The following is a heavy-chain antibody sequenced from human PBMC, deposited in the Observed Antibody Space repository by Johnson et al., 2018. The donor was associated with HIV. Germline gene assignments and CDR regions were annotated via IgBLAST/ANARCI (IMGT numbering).Heavy chain of an antibody. D-gene: IGHD2-15*01. J-gene: IGHJ3*02. V-gene: IGHV3-30*02. Sequence: QVQLVESGGGVVQPGGSLRLSCAASGFTFSSYAMHWVRQAPGKGLEWVAFIRYDGSNKYYANSVTGRFTISRDNSKNTLYLQMNSLRAEDTALYYCARAGPYCSGGSCYSPDAFDIWGQGTMVTVYS. CDR3: ARAGPYCSGGSCYSPDAFDI. CDR2: IRYDGSNK. CDR1: GFTFSSYA.